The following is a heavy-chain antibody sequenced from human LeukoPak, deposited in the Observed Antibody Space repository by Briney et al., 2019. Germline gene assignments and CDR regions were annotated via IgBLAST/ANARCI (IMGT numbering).Heavy chain of an antibody. CDR2: ISYDGSNK. CDR3: AKGDYYDSSGYYYDY. Sequence: GRSLRLSCAASGFTFSSYGMHWVRQAPGKGLGWVAVISYDGSNKYYADSVKGRFTISRDNSKNTLYLQMNSLRAEDTAVYYCAKGDYYDSSGYYYDYWGQGTLVTVSS. CDR1: GFTFSSYG. D-gene: IGHD3-22*01. J-gene: IGHJ4*02. V-gene: IGHV3-30*18.